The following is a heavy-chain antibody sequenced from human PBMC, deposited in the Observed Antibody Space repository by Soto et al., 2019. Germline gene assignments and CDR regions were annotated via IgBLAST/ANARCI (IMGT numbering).Heavy chain of an antibody. J-gene: IGHJ3*02. CDR2: IIPIFGTA. CDR1: GYTFTSYY. Sequence: SVKVSCKASGYTFTSYYMHWVRQAPGQGLEWMGGIIPIFGTANYAQKFQGRVTITADESTSTAYMELSSLRSEDTAVYYCANVQQLGTSDAFDIWGQGTMVTVSS. D-gene: IGHD6-6*01. CDR3: ANVQQLGTSDAFDI. V-gene: IGHV1-69*13.